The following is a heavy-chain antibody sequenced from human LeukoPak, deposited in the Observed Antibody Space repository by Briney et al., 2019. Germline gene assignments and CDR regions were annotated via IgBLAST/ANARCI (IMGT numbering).Heavy chain of an antibody. Sequence: GASVKVSCKASGYTFTDYYMHWVQQAPGKGLEWMGRVDPEDGETIYAEKFQGRVTITADTSTDTAYMELSSLRSEDTAVYYCARERQASRVSLFGVLQDGIDLWGQGTLVTVSS. D-gene: IGHD3-3*01. CDR2: VDPEDGET. J-gene: IGHJ5*02. CDR3: ARERQASRVSLFGVLQDGIDL. V-gene: IGHV1-69-2*01. CDR1: GYTFTDYY.